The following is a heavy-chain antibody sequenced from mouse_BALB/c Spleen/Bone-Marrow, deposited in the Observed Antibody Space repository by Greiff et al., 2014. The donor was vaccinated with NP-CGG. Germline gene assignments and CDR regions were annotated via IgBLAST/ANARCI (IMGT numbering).Heavy chain of an antibody. J-gene: IGHJ4*01. V-gene: IGHV14-3*02. CDR3: ARRLRSAMDY. D-gene: IGHD1-1*01. CDR1: GFNIKDTY. CDR2: IDPANGNT. Sequence: EVQLQQSGAELVKPGASVKLSCTASGFNIKDTYIHWVKQRPGQGLEWIGRIDPANGNTKYDPKFQGKATITADTSSNTAYLQLSSLTSEDTAVYYCARRLRSAMDYWGQGTSVTVSS.